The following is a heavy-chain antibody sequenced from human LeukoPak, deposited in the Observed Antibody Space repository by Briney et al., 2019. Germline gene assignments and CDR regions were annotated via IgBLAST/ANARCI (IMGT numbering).Heavy chain of an antibody. V-gene: IGHV1-18*01. CDR3: ARCGCSSTSCYPDFDY. CDR1: GYTFTSYG. Sequence: GASVKVPCKASGYTFTSYGISWVRQAPGQGLEWMGWISAYNGNTNYAQKLQGRVTMTTDTSTSTAYMELRSLRSDDTAVYYCARCGCSSTSCYPDFDYWGQGTLVTVSS. CDR2: ISAYNGNT. J-gene: IGHJ4*02. D-gene: IGHD2-2*01.